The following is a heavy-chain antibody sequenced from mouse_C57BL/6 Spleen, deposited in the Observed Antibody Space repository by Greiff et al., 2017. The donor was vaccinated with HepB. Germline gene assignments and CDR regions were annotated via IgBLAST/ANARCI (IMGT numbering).Heavy chain of an antibody. D-gene: IGHD1-1*01. CDR1: GYTFTTYP. Sequence: QVQLKESGAELVKPGASVKMSCKASGYTFTTYPIEWMKQNHGKSLEWIGNFHPYNDDTKYNEKFKGKATLTVEKSSSTVYLELSRLTSDDSAVYYCARGDYYGSRDYYAMDYWGQGTSVTVSS. CDR2: FHPYNDDT. CDR3: ARGDYYGSRDYYAMDY. V-gene: IGHV1-47*01. J-gene: IGHJ4*01.